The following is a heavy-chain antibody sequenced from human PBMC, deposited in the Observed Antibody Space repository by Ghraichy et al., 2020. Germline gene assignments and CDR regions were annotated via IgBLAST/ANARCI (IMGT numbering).Heavy chain of an antibody. J-gene: IGHJ5*02. Sequence: SETLSLTCAVYGGSFSGYYWSWIRQSQGKGLEWIGEINDSGGTDYNPSLKSRVTISIDTSNNQFSLKLSSVTAADTAVYYCAKERISGAYCSGDYCYQAPWFDPWGQGTLVTVSS. CDR2: INDSGGT. D-gene: IGHD2-21*01. CDR1: GGSFSGYY. V-gene: IGHV4-34*01. CDR3: AKERISGAYCSGDYCYQAPWFDP.